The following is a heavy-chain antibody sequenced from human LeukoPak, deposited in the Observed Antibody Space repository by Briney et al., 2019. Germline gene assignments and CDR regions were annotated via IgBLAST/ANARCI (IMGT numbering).Heavy chain of an antibody. V-gene: IGHV3-21*01. D-gene: IGHD6-13*01. CDR1: GFTFSSYS. CDR3: ARAGSSGYFDY. Sequence: PGRSLRLSCAASGFTFSSYSMNWVRQAPGKGLEWVSSISSSSSYIYYADSVKGRFTISRDNAKNSLYLQMNSLRAEDTAVYYCARAGSSGYFDYWGQGTLVTVSS. J-gene: IGHJ4*02. CDR2: ISSSSSYI.